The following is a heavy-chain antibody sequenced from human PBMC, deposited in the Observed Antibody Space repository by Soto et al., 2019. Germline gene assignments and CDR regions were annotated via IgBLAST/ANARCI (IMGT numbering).Heavy chain of an antibody. CDR3: ARDYYDSSGDYFNWFDP. CDR2: SNPRGGST. D-gene: IGHD3-22*01. CDR1: GYTFTSYY. J-gene: IGHJ5*02. Sequence: QVQLVQSGAEVKKPGASVKVSCKASGYTFTSYYMHWGRQAPAQGLEWMGISNPRGGSTSYAQKFQGRVTMTSDTSTSTVYIELSSLRSEDTAVYYCARDYYDSSGDYFNWFDPWGQGTLCTVSS. V-gene: IGHV1-46*01.